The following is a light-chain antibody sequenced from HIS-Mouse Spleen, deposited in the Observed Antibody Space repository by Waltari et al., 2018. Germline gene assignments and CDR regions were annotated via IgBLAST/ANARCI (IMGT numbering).Light chain of an antibody. CDR1: NIGSKR. J-gene: IGLJ2*01. CDR2: DDS. Sequence: SYVLTQPPSVSVAPGKTARITCGGNNIGSKRLPWYQQKPGQAPVLVVYDDSDRPSGIPERFSGSNSGNTATLTISRVEAGDEADYYCQVWDSSSDHVVFGGGTKLTVL. CDR3: QVWDSSSDHVV. V-gene: IGLV3-21*03.